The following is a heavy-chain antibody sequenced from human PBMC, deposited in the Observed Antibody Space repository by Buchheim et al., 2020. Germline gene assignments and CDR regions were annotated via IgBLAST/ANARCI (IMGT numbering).Heavy chain of an antibody. V-gene: IGHV1-2*02. Sequence: QVQLVQSGAEVKKPGASVKVSCKASGYTFTGYYMHWVRQAPGQGLEWMGWINPNSGGTNYAQKFQGRVTMTRDTSISTAYMELSRLRSDDTAVYYCAREHNPVAGTKRPAAGGGMDVWGQGTT. J-gene: IGHJ6*02. CDR3: AREHNPVAGTKRPAAGGGMDV. CDR2: INPNSGGT. D-gene: IGHD6-19*01. CDR1: GYTFTGYY.